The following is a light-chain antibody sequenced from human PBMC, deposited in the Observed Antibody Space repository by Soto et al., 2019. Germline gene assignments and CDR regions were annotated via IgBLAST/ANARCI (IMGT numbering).Light chain of an antibody. Sequence: EVVMRQSPATLSVSPGEGATLSCRASQGIGDTLAWYQHKPGQTPRLLIYGVSNRAPGIPDRFSGSGSGTDITLTISRLEPEDFAVYYCHQSGDSPTFGQGTKVDSK. J-gene: IGKJ1*01. CDR3: HQSGDSPT. CDR2: GVS. V-gene: IGKV3-20*01. CDR1: QGIGDT.